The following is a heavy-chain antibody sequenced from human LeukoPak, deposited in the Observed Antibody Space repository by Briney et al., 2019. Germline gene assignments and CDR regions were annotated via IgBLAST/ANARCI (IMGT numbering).Heavy chain of an antibody. CDR2: ISYDGSNK. CDR3: TWIRKALGGYDT. V-gene: IGHV3-30*04. J-gene: IGHJ3*02. Sequence: GGSLRLSCAASGFTFSSYAMHWVRQAPGKGLEWVVVISYDGSNKYYADSVKGRFTISIDNSRNTLYLQMNSLKTEDTAVYYCTWIRKALGGYDTWGQGTMLTVSS. D-gene: IGHD5-18*01. CDR1: GFTFSSYA.